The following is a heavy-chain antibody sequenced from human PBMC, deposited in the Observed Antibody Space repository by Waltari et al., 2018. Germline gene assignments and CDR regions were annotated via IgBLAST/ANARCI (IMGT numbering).Heavy chain of an antibody. Sequence: QVQLQESGPGLVKPSETLSLTCTVSGGSISSYYWSWIRQPPGKGLEWIGYIYYSGSTNYNPSLKSRVTISVDTSKNQFSLKLSSVTAADTAVYYCARAAGAGSYYNGYYFDYWGQGTLVTVSS. CDR3: ARAAGAGSYYNGYYFDY. V-gene: IGHV4-59*01. J-gene: IGHJ4*02. D-gene: IGHD3-10*01. CDR2: IYYSGST. CDR1: GGSISSYY.